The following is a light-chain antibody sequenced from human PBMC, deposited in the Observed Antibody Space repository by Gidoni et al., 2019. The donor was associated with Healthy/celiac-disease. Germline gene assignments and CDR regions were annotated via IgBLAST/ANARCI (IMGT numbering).Light chain of an antibody. CDR3: QVWDSSSDHPAVV. CDR2: VDS. J-gene: IGLJ2*01. Sequence: SYVLTQPPSVSVAPGQTARITCGGNNIGSKSVHWYQQKPGQAPVLVVYVDSDRPSGIPQRFSGSNSWNTATLTISRVEAGDEADYYCQVWDSSSDHPAVVFGGGTKLTVL. CDR1: NIGSKS. V-gene: IGLV3-21*02.